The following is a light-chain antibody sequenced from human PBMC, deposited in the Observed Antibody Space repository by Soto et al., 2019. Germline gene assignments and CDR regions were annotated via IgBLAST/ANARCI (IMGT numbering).Light chain of an antibody. CDR2: EGS. V-gene: IGLV2-23*03. CDR1: SSDFGRYNL. Sequence: QSALTPPASVSGSPGQSNTISCPGTSSDFGRYNLVSWYQQHPGKAPKLMIYEGSKRPSGVSNRFSGSKSGNTASLTISGLQAEDEADYYCCSYAGSSTFSYVFGTGTKVTVL. J-gene: IGLJ1*01. CDR3: CSYAGSSTFSYV.